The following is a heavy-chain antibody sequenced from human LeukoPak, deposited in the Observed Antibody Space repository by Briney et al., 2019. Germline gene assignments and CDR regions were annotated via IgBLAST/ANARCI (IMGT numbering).Heavy chain of an antibody. D-gene: IGHD3-9*01. V-gene: IGHV3-23*01. CDR3: AKWGDYDVLTGYYVSDY. CDR1: GFPFSNYA. CDR2: ITGSGGNT. Sequence: GGAPRLFCGASGFPFSNYAVRWGRPAPGKGVEGVFAITGSGGNTYYADSVKGRFTISRDNSKNTVFLQMNSLRAEDTAVYYCAKWGDYDVLTGYYVSDYWGQGTLVTVSS. J-gene: IGHJ4*02.